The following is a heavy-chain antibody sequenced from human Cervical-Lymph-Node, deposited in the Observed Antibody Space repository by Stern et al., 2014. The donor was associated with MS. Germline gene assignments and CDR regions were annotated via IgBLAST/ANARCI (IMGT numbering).Heavy chain of an antibody. D-gene: IGHD6-19*01. Sequence: QVKLQESGPGLVKPSQTLSLTCTVSGGSISSGAYYWSWIRQHPGKGLEWIGDIYYSGSTYYNPALKSRVTISVDTSKNQFSLKLSSVTAADTAVYYCARDRAGLYYYYGMDVWGQGTTVTVSS. J-gene: IGHJ6*02. CDR3: ARDRAGLYYYYGMDV. CDR2: IYYSGST. V-gene: IGHV4-31*03. CDR1: GGSISSGAYY.